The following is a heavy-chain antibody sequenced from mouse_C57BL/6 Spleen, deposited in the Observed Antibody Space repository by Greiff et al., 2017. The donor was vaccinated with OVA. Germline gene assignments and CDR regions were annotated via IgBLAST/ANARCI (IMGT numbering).Heavy chain of an antibody. CDR1: GYSFTDYN. CDR3: ARLAYSNYVRDY. CDR2: INPNYGTT. D-gene: IGHD2-5*01. J-gene: IGHJ4*01. Sequence: EVKLMESGPELVKPGASVKISCKASGYSFTDYNMNWVKQSNGKSLEWIGVINPNYGTTSYNQKFKGKATLTVDQSSSTAYMQLNSLTSEDSAVYYCARLAYSNYVRDYWGQGTSVTVSS. V-gene: IGHV1-39*01.